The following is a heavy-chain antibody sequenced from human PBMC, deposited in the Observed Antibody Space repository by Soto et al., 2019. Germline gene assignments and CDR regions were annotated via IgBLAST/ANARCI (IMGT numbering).Heavy chain of an antibody. Sequence: SETLSLTCTVSGGSISSYYWSWIRQPPGKGMEWIWYIYYSGSTNYNPSLKSRVTISVDTSKNQFSLKLSSVTAADTAVYYCARVGGLSIAGSSYFHXWGQGTLVTVSX. CDR2: IYYSGST. J-gene: IGHJ4*02. CDR3: ARVGGLSIAGSSYFHX. D-gene: IGHD6-6*01. CDR1: GGSISSYY. V-gene: IGHV4-59*01.